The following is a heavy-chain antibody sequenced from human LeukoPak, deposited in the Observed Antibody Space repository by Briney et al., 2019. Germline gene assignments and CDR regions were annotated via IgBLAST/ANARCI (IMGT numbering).Heavy chain of an antibody. CDR3: VGGESKTDY. V-gene: IGHV3-11*01. CDR2: MSSSGSSI. Sequence: GGSLRLSCVASGFTFRDFYMTWIRQAPGKGLEWLSHMSSSGSSIQYADSVKGRFTISRDNSKNSLYLQMNSLGAEDTAVYYCVGGESKTDYWGQGTPVTVSS. J-gene: IGHJ4*02. D-gene: IGHD4-11*01. CDR1: GFTFRDFY.